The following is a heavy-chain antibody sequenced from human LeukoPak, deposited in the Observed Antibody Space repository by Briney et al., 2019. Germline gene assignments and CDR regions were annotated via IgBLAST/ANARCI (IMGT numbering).Heavy chain of an antibody. V-gene: IGHV4-59*01. J-gene: IGHJ4*02. CDR2: IYYSGST. D-gene: IGHD3-22*01. CDR1: AGSISSYY. CDR3: ARIGSSGYCDY. Sequence: PSETLSLTCTVSAGSISSYYWSWIRHPPGKGLEWIGYIYYSGSTNYNPSLKSRVTISVDTSKNQFSLKLSSVTAADTAVYYCARIGSSGYCDYWGQGTLVTVSS.